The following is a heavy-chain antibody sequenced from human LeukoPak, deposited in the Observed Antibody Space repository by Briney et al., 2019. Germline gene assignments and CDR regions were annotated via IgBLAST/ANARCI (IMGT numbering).Heavy chain of an antibody. CDR3: ARDRTDYDILTGYRMGAIDY. D-gene: IGHD3-9*01. Sequence: GGSLRLSCAVSGLSGVPFDINVMSWVRQAPGKGLEWVSVISGSGDSTLYADSVKGRFTISRDNAKNSLYLQMNSLRAEDTAVYYCARDRTDYDILTGYRMGAIDYWGQGTLVTVSS. CDR2: ISGSGDST. V-gene: IGHV3-23*01. CDR1: GLSGVPFDINV. J-gene: IGHJ4*02.